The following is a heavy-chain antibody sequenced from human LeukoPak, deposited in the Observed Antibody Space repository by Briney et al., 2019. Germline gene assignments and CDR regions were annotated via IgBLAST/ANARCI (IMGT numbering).Heavy chain of an antibody. Sequence: QPGGSLRLSCAASGFTFSSYWVHWVRQAPGKGLEWVARINSDGSTINHADFVRGRFTISRDNAENTLYLQMSSLRAEDTAIYFCARAAYYRFDYWGQGTLVTVSS. J-gene: IGHJ4*02. CDR2: INSDGSTI. D-gene: IGHD1-26*01. CDR3: ARAAYYRFDY. CDR1: GFTFSSYW. V-gene: IGHV3-74*01.